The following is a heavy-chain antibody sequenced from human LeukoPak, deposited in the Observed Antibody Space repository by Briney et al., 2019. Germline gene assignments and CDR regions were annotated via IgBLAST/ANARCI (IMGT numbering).Heavy chain of an antibody. CDR1: GFTFSSYA. CDR3: AKAHYDILTGFLDY. CDR2: ISGSGGSK. J-gene: IGHJ4*02. D-gene: IGHD3-9*01. V-gene: IGHV3-23*01. Sequence: GGSLRLSCAASGFTFSSYAMSWVRQAPGKGLEGVSAISGSGGSKYYADSVKGRFTISRDNSKNTLYLQMNSLRAEHTAVYYCAKAHYDILTGFLDYWGQGTLVTVSS.